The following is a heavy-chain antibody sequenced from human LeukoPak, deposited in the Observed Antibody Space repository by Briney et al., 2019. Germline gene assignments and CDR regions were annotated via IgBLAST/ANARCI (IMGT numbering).Heavy chain of an antibody. Sequence: ASVKVSCKASGYTFTGYYMHWVRLAPGEGLEWMGWINPNSGGTNYAQKFQGRVTMTRDTSISTAYMELSRLGSDDTAVYYCARGMVNSIPADGDFDYWGQGTLVTVSS. CDR2: INPNSGGT. CDR1: GYTFTGYY. CDR3: ARGMVNSIPADGDFDY. V-gene: IGHV1-2*02. D-gene: IGHD4-11*01. J-gene: IGHJ4*02.